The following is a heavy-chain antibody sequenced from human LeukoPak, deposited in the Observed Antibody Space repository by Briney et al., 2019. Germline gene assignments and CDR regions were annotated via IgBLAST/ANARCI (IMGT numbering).Heavy chain of an antibody. V-gene: IGHV4-59*11. CDR2: SFYSGST. Sequence: PSETLSLTCTVSGASINSHYWSWFRQSPGKGLEWIGHSFYSGSTNYSPSLRSRVTISVDRPNNKFSLRLRSVTAADTAIYYCARGTGNWNFGVWGRGSLIIVSS. CDR3: ARGTGNWNFGV. D-gene: IGHD1-7*01. J-gene: IGHJ4*02. CDR1: GASINSHY.